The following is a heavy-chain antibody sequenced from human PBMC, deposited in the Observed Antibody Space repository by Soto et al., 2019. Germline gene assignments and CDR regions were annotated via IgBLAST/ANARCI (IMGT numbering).Heavy chain of an antibody. J-gene: IGHJ5*02. CDR2: ITYDGSNK. D-gene: IGHD6-6*01. CDR1: GFTFSSYS. V-gene: IGHV3-30*18. CDR3: AKDGAPYSSSSLRAWFDP. Sequence: GGSLRLSCAASGFTFSSYSMNWVRQAPGKGLEWVAVITYDGSNKYYADSVKGRFTISRDNSRNTLYLQMNSLRAEDTAVYYCAKDGAPYSSSSLRAWFDPWGQGTLVTVS.